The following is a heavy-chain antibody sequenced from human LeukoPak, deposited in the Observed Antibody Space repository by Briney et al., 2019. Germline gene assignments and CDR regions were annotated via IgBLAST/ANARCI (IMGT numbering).Heavy chain of an antibody. CDR1: GGSISSSSYY. V-gene: IGHV4-39*07. D-gene: IGHD6-6*01. CDR2: IYYSGST. Sequence: SETLSLTCTVSGGSISSSSYYWAWIRQPPGKGLEWIGSIYYSGSTYYNPSLKSRVTISVDTSKNQFSLKLSSVTAADTAVYYCARESDSSSSSFDYWGQGTLVTVSS. J-gene: IGHJ4*02. CDR3: ARESDSSSSSFDY.